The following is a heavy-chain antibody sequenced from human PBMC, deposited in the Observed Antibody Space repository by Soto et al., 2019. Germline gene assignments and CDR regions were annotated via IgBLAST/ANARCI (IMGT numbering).Heavy chain of an antibody. CDR3: AKEPLYYYGSGSYYKSY. D-gene: IGHD3-10*01. J-gene: IGHJ4*02. V-gene: IGHV3-23*01. CDR2: ISGSGGST. CDR1: GFTFSSYA. Sequence: GGSLRLSCAASGFTFSSYAMSWVRQAPGKGLEWVSAISGSGGSTYYADSVKGRFTISRDNSKNTLYLQMNSLRAEDTAVYYCAKEPLYYYGSGSYYKSYWGQGTLVTVS.